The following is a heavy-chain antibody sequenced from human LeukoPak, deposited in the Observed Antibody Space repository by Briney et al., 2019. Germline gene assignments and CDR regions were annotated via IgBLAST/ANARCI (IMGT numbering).Heavy chain of an antibody. CDR3: ARSWDARLNFDY. J-gene: IGHJ4*02. V-gene: IGHV3-66*02. CDR1: GFIVSNNY. CDR2: IHSGGST. D-gene: IGHD1-26*01. Sequence: GGSLRLSCAASGFIVSNNYMNWVRQAPGKGLEWVSVIHSGGSTYHADSVKGRFTISRDNSKNTVNLQMNDLRAEDTAVYYCARSWDARLNFDYWGQGTLVTASS.